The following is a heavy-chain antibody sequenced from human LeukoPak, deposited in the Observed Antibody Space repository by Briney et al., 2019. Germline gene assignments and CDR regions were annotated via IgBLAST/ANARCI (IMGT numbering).Heavy chain of an antibody. V-gene: IGHV1-69*04. CDR2: IIPIFGIA. D-gene: IGHD4-23*01. J-gene: IGHJ4*02. Sequence: SVKVSCKASGGTFSSYAINWVRQAPGQGLEWMGRIIPIFGIANYAQKFQGRVTITADKSTSTAYMELSSLRSEDTAVYYCASGTTVVTALDYWGQGTLVTVSS. CDR3: ASGTTVVTALDY. CDR1: GGTFSSYA.